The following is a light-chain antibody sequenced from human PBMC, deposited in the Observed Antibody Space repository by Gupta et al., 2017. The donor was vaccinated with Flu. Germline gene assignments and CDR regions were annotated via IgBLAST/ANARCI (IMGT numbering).Light chain of an antibody. Sequence: SSTISCTGTSSDVGDYNYVSWYQQHPGKAPKLMIYDVINRPSGISDRFSGSKSGNTASLTISGLQAEDEADYYCSSYRTGSILVFGTGTKVTVL. J-gene: IGLJ1*01. CDR1: SSDVGDYNY. V-gene: IGLV2-14*04. CDR3: SSYRTGSILV. CDR2: DVI.